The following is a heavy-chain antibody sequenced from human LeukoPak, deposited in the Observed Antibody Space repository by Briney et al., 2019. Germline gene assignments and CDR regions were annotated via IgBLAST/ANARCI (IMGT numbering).Heavy chain of an antibody. V-gene: IGHV3-64D*06. J-gene: IGHJ4*02. Sequence: GGSLRLSCSASGFIFSNYAMHWVRQAPGKGLEYVSAISSNGGSTYYADSVKGRFTISRDNSKNTLYLQMRSLRAEDTAVYYCVKGKGIAVTSLDYWGQGTLVTVSS. CDR1: GFIFSNYA. D-gene: IGHD6-19*01. CDR2: ISSNGGST. CDR3: VKGKGIAVTSLDY.